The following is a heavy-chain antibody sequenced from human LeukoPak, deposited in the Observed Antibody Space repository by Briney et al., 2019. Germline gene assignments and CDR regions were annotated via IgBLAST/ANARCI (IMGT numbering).Heavy chain of an antibody. D-gene: IGHD6-13*01. CDR3: AKDRETTASGTFDF. J-gene: IGHJ4*02. V-gene: IGHV3-30*18. CDR2: ISDDGRNK. CDR1: GFTFSSYG. Sequence: TGGSLRLSCAASGFTFSSYGMHWVRQAPGKGLEWVAVISDDGRNKNYADSVKGRFTISRDSSNNTLYLQMNSLRAEDTGVYFCAKDRETTASGTFDFRGQGTLVTVSS.